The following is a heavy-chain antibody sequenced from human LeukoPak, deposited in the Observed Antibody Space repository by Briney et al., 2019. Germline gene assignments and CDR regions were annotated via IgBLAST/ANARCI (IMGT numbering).Heavy chain of an antibody. D-gene: IGHD6-25*01. J-gene: IGHJ6*03. CDR2: ISHDATE. Sequence: PGRSLRLSCAASGFTIIGYAMYWVRQAPGKGLEFVASISHDATERYRESVKGRFTISRENAKNSLYLQMTSLRAGDTAVYYCATERGRYYMDVWGKGTTVTISS. V-gene: IGHV3-33*07. CDR1: GFTIIGYA. CDR3: ATERGRYYMDV.